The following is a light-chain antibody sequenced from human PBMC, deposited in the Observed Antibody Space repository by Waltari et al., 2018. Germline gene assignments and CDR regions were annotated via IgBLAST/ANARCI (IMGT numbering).Light chain of an antibody. CDR1: QSVSSS. CDR3: QQYNDWWT. CDR2: GAS. V-gene: IGKV3-15*01. J-gene: IGKJ1*01. Sequence: EIVMTQSLATLSVSPGERATLSCRASQSVSSSLAWYQQKAGQAPRLLLYGASTRATGISARFSGSGYGTEFTLTISSLQSEDFAVYYCQQYNDWWTFGPGTKVEIK.